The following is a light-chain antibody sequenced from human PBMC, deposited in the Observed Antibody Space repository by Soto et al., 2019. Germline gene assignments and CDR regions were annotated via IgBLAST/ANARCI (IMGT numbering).Light chain of an antibody. V-gene: IGKV1-5*03. J-gene: IGKJ1*01. CDR1: QSISSW. CDR2: KAS. CDR3: QQYNSYSPWT. Sequence: DIQMTQSPSTLSASVGDRVTITCRASQSISSWLAWYQQKPGKAPKLLIYKASSLESGVPSRFSGSGSGTEFTLTISSLQPDDFETYSCQQYNSYSPWTFGKGTKVDIK.